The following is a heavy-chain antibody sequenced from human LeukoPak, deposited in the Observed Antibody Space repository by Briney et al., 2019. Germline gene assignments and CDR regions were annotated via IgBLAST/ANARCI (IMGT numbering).Heavy chain of an antibody. J-gene: IGHJ4*02. CDR1: GFTFDNAW. CDR3: TTVGTTSPIAEEYFDY. Sequence: GGSLRLSCAASGFTFDNAWINWVRQAPGKGLEWVGRVKSKTDGGTTDYAAPVKGRFTISRDDSENTLFLQLNSLKTEDTALYYCTTVGTTSPIAEEYFDYWGQGTLVTVSS. D-gene: IGHD1-26*01. V-gene: IGHV3-15*07. CDR2: VKSKTDGGTT.